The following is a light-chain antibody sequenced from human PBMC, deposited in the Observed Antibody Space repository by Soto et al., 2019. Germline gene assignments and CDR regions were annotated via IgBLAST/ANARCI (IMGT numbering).Light chain of an antibody. CDR1: QSVSSSS. Sequence: EIVLTQSPGTLSLSPGERATLSCRASQSVSSSSLAWYQQKPGQAPRLLIYGASSRATGIPDRFSGSGSGTDGTLTISRLEPADCAVYDCEQYGISRFTFGPGTKVDIK. CDR3: EQYGISRFT. CDR2: GAS. V-gene: IGKV3-20*01. J-gene: IGKJ3*01.